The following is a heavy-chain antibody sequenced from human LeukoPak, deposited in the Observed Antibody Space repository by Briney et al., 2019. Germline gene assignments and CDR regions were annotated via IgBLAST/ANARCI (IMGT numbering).Heavy chain of an antibody. J-gene: IGHJ4*02. V-gene: IGHV4-4*01. CDR2: ISYSGST. D-gene: IGHD4/OR15-4a*01. CDR3: ARQADYAGYQGFDY. CDR1: GGSISSSNW. Sequence: SETLSLTCAVSGGSISSSNWWSWVRQPPGKGLEWIGYISYSGSTNYNPSLKSRVIISVDTSKNQFSLKVSSVSAADTAVYCCARQADYAGYQGFDYWGQGTLVTVSS.